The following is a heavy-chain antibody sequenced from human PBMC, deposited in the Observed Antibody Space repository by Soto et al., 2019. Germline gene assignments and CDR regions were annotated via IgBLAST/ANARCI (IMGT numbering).Heavy chain of an antibody. CDR1: GFTFSSYG. CDR3: AIDYPFVPPPVIDY. CDR2: IRYDGSNK. V-gene: IGHV3-33*01. D-gene: IGHD2-8*01. J-gene: IGHJ4*02. Sequence: QVQLVESGGGVVQPGRSLRLSCAASGFTFSSYGMHWVRQAPGKGLEWVAVIRYDGSNKYYADSVKGRFTISRDNSKNTVYLQMDSLTAEDTAVYYCAIDYPFVPPPVIDYWGQGTLVTVSS.